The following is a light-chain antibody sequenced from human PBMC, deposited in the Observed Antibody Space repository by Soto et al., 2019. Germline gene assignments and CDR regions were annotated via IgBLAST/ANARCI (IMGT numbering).Light chain of an antibody. Sequence: DIQLTQSPSFLSASIGDRVTITCRASQTISGWLAWYQQRPGKAPNLLIFDASTLESGVPSRFSGSGSGTTFTLTISSLQSDDFATYYCLQYNGYYRTFGQGTKVDIK. J-gene: IGKJ1*01. CDR1: QTISGW. CDR3: LQYNGYYRT. CDR2: DAS. V-gene: IGKV1-5*01.